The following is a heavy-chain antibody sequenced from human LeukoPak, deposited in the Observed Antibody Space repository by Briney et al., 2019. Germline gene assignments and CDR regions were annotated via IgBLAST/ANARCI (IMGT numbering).Heavy chain of an antibody. CDR2: INPNSGAT. CDR1: GYTCTGYY. V-gene: IGHV1-2*02. D-gene: IGHD1-1*01. CDR3: TRAKRVIFDY. Sequence: ASVKDACKASGYTCTGYYMNWVRQAPGQGLEWMGWINPNSGATLYAQKFQGRVTMTRDTSINTAYMELSSLRSDDTAVYYCTRAKRVIFDYWGQGTLVTVSS. J-gene: IGHJ4*02.